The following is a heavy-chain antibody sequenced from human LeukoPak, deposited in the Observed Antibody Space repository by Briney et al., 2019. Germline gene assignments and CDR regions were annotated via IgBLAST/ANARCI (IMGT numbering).Heavy chain of an antibody. J-gene: IGHJ4*02. CDR2: IKNDGSGT. V-gene: IGHV3-74*01. D-gene: IGHD5-18*01. Sequence: GGSLRLSCEASGFTFSTYWMHWVRQGPGGGLVWGSCIKNDGSGTSYAASVKGRFTLSRDNAKNMLYLQMNSLRAEDTAVYYCVRDGLGVQLWSIDYWGQGTLVTVSS. CDR3: VRDGLGVQLWSIDY. CDR1: GFTFSTYW.